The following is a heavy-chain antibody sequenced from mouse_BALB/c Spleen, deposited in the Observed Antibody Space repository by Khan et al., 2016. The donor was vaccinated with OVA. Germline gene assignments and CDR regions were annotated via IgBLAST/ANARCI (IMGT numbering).Heavy chain of an antibody. CDR1: GYSITSDYA. Sequence: EVKLLESGPGLVKPSQSLSLTCTVTGYSITSDYAWNWIRQFPGNKLEWMGYISYSGSTSYNPSLKSRISITRDTSKNQFFLQLNSVTTEDTATYYCARDYGSSYYYFDYWGQGTTLTVSS. J-gene: IGHJ2*01. D-gene: IGHD1-1*01. CDR3: ARDYGSSYYYFDY. V-gene: IGHV3-2*02. CDR2: ISYSGST.